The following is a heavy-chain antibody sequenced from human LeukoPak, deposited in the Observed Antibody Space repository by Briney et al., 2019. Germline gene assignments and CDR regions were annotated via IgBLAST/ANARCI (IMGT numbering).Heavy chain of an antibody. D-gene: IGHD2-2*01. CDR3: AREQRVPAATYYYYGMDV. CDR2: IYSGGST. CDR1: GFTVSSNY. J-gene: IGHJ6*02. V-gene: IGHV3-53*01. Sequence: GGSLRLSCAASGFTVSSNYMSWVRQAPGKGLEWVSVIYSGGSTYYADSVRGRFTISRDNSKNTLYLQMNSLRAEDTAVYYCAREQRVPAATYYYYGMDVWGQGTTVTVSS.